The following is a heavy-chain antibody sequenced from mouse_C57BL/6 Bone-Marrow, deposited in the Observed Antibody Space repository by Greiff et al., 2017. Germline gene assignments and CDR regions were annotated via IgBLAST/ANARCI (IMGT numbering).Heavy chain of an antibody. D-gene: IGHD3-2*02. CDR1: GYTFTSYW. J-gene: IGHJ3*01. Sequence: QVQLQQPGAELVKPGASVKLSCKASGYTFTSYWMHWVKQRPGRGLEWIGRIDPNSGGTKYNEKFKSKATLTVDKSSSTAYLQLSSLTSEDSAVYYCSGCPAQATWFAYWGQGTLVTVSA. CDR2: IDPNSGGT. V-gene: IGHV1-72*01. CDR3: SGCPAQATWFAY.